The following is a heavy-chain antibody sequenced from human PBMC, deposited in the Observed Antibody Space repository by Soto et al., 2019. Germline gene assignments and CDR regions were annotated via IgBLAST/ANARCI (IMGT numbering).Heavy chain of an antibody. CDR1: GFTFSSYG. CDR3: ARDYFSSWYEGLGWYYYYYMDV. Sequence: PGGSLRLSCAASGFTFSSYGMHWVRQAPGKGLEWVAVIWYDGSNKYYADSVKGRFTISRDNSKNTLYLQMNSLRAEDTAVYYCARDYFSSWYEGLGWYYYYYMDVWGKGTTVTVSS. CDR2: IWYDGSNK. J-gene: IGHJ6*03. D-gene: IGHD6-13*01. V-gene: IGHV3-33*01.